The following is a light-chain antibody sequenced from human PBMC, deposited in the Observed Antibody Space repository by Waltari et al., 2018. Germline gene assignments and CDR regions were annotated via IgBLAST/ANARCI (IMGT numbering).Light chain of an antibody. CDR1: NSNIGSHN. CDR3: AAWDDSLSGRV. V-gene: IGLV1-47*01. CDR2: KNN. Sequence: QSVLTQPPSASGTPGQGVIISCSGSNSNIGSHNLYWYQHLPGTAPKLRIYKNNQRPSGVPERCSGSKSGTSASLAISGLRSEDEADYYCAAWDDSLSGRVFGGGTKLTVL. J-gene: IGLJ3*02.